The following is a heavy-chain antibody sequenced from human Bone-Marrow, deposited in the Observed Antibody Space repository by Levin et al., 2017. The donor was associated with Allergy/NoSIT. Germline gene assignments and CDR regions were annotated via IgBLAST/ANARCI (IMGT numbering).Heavy chain of an antibody. CDR2: ITSNGVGT. V-gene: IGHV3-23*01. CDR1: GFTFSNYG. J-gene: IGHJ4*02. CDR3: AKESFGFCSTTSCYPGMGF. Sequence: GGSLRLSCAASGFTFSNYGLTWVRQAPGKGLEWVSGITSNGVGTYHANSVKGRFTISRDNSKNTLYLQMNSLRAEDTAVYYCAKESFGFCSTTSCYPGMGFWGPGTLVTVSS. D-gene: IGHD2-2*01.